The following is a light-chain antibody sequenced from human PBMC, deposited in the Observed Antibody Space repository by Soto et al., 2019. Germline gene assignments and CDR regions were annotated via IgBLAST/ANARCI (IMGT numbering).Light chain of an antibody. CDR1: SSDVGGYNY. CDR2: DVN. V-gene: IGLV2-11*01. J-gene: IGLJ1*01. Sequence: QSALTQPRSVSGSPGQSVAISCTGTSSDVGGYNYVSWYQQHPGKAPKLMIYDVNKRPSGVPDRFSGSKSGNTASLTISGLQSEDEDDYYSGTFAGDPYVARTGTKVPVL. CDR3: GTFAGDPYV.